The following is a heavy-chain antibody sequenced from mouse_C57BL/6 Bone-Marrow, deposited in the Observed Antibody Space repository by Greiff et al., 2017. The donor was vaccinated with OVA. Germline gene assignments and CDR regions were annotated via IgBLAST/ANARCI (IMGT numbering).Heavy chain of an antibody. CDR3: ARGGLTGHFDY. V-gene: IGHV1-69*01. CDR1: GYTFTSYW. Sequence: QVQLQQSGAELVMPGASVKLSCKASGYTFTSYWMHWVKQRPGQGLEWIGEIDPSDSYTNYNQKFKGKSTLTVDKSSSTAYMQLSSLTSEDSAVYYCARGGLTGHFDYWGQGTTLTVSS. J-gene: IGHJ2*01. D-gene: IGHD4-1*01. CDR2: IDPSDSYT.